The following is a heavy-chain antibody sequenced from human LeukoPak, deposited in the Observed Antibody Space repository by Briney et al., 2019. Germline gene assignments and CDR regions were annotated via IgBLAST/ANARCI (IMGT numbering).Heavy chain of an antibody. J-gene: IGHJ4*02. CDR1: GDSFSSHY. CDR3: ARRSREVFDY. Sequence: SETLSLTCAVSGDSFSSHYWSWIRQPPGKGLEWIGYFYYTGSTNYNPSLKSRLTISVDTSKNQFSLKLSSVTAADTAVYYCARRSREVFDYWGQETLVTVSS. D-gene: IGHD1-26*01. CDR2: FYYTGST. V-gene: IGHV4-59*11.